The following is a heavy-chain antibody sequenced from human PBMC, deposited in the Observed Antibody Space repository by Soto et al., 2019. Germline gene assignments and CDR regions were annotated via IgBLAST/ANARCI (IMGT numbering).Heavy chain of an antibody. CDR3: ARDRGYYYDSSGYFDY. J-gene: IGHJ4*02. CDR2: INPSGGST. D-gene: IGHD3-22*01. Sequence: ASVKVSCKASGYTFTSYYIHWVRQAPGQGLEWMGIINPSGGSTSYAQKFQGRVTMTRDTSTSTVYMELSSLRSEDTAVYYCARDRGYYYDSSGYFDYWGQGTLVTVSS. V-gene: IGHV1-46*01. CDR1: GYTFTSYY.